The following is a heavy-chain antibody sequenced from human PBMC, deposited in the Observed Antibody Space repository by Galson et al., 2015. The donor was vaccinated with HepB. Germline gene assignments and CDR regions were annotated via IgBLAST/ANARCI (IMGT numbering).Heavy chain of an antibody. V-gene: IGHV3-33*01. CDR2: IWYDGSNN. Sequence: SLRLSCAASGFTFSSSGMHWVRQAPGKGLEWVAGIWYDGSNNSYADSVKGRFTISSDNSKNTLSLQMNSLSAEATAVYYCARDCRDSSSYGSKRYYYYGMDVWGQGTTVTVSS. CDR1: GFTFSSSG. CDR3: ARDCRDSSSYGSKRYYYYGMDV. D-gene: IGHD6-6*01. J-gene: IGHJ6*02.